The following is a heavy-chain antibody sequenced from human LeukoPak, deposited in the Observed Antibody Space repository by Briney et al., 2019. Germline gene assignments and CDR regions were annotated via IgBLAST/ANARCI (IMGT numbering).Heavy chain of an antibody. J-gene: IGHJ5*02. CDR1: GGTFSSYA. D-gene: IGHD3-9*01. Sequence: ASVKVSCKASGGTFSSYAISWVRQAPGQGLEWMGGIIPIFGTANYVQKFQGRVTITADKSTSTAYMELSSLRSEDTAVYYCARDYRYDILTGTNWFDPWGQGTLVTVSS. CDR3: ARDYRYDILTGTNWFDP. CDR2: IIPIFGTA. V-gene: IGHV1-69*06.